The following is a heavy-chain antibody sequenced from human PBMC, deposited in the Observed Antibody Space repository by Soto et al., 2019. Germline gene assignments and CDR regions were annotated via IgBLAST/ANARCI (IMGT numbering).Heavy chain of an antibody. V-gene: IGHV4-59*08. CDR1: GGSISSYY. J-gene: IGHJ6*03. CDR3: ARHSEYDFWGNPHVGYSDYYYMDV. D-gene: IGHD3-3*01. Sequence: SETLSLTCTVSGGSISSYYWSWIRQPPGKGLEWIGYIYYSGSTNYNPSLKSRVTISVDTSKNQFSLKLSSVTAADTAVYYCARHSEYDFWGNPHVGYSDYYYMDVWGKGTTVTVSS. CDR2: IYYSGST.